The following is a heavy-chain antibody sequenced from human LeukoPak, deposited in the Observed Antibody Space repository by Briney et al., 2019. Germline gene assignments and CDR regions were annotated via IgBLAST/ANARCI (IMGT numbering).Heavy chain of an antibody. V-gene: IGHV6-1*01. CDR2: TYYRSKWYD. Sequence: SQTLSLTCAISGDSVSSKNGAWNWIRQSPSRGLEWLGRTYYRSKWYDDYADSVKGRITISPDTSKNQFSLHVYSVTPEDTAVYCCARDLGTSGWYTFDFWGQGTLVTVSS. J-gene: IGHJ4*02. CDR1: GDSVSSKNGA. CDR3: ARDLGTSGWYTFDF. D-gene: IGHD6-19*01.